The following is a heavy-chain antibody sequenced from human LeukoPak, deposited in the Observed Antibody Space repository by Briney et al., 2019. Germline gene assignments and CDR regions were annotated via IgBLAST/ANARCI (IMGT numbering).Heavy chain of an antibody. Sequence: GGSLRLSCAASGFTFSSYWMHWVRQAPGKGLEWVSYISSSGSTIYYADSVKGRFTISRDNAKNSLYLQMNSLRAEDTAVYYCAELGITMIGGVWGKGTTVTISS. CDR1: GFTFSSYW. CDR2: ISSSGSTI. J-gene: IGHJ6*04. CDR3: AELGITMIGGV. V-gene: IGHV3-48*04. D-gene: IGHD3-10*02.